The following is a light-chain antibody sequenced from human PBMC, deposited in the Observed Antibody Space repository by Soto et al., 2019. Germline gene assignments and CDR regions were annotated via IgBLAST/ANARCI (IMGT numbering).Light chain of an antibody. CDR2: DVS. CDR1: SSDVGGYDY. CDR3: CSYTGSYTFV. V-gene: IGLV2-11*01. J-gene: IGLJ2*01. Sequence: QSALTQSGSVSGSPGQSVTISCAGTSSDVGGYDYVSWYQQHPGKAPKLMIYDVSNRPSGVSDRFSGSKSGNTASLTISGLQAEDEADYYCCSYTGSYTFVFGGGTKLTVL.